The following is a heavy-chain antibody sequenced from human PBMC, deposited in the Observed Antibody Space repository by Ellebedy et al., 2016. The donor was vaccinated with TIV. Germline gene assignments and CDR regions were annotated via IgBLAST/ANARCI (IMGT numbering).Heavy chain of an antibody. CDR2: ISYSGGT. J-gene: IGHJ4*02. Sequence: MPGGSLRLSCTVSGGSIRSSPYHWGWIRQPPGKGLEWIGSISYSGGTYYSPSLKSRVTISVDTSTNHFSLKLSSVTAADTAVYYCGWDCSSTSCRGGYWGRGTLVTVSS. D-gene: IGHD2-2*01. CDR1: GGSIRSSPYH. CDR3: GWDCSSTSCRGGY. V-gene: IGHV4-39*02.